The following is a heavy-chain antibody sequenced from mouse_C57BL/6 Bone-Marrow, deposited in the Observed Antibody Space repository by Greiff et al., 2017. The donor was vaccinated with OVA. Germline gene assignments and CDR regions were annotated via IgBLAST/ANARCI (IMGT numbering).Heavy chain of an antibody. Sequence: VKLVESGAELARPGASVKLSCKASGYTFTSYGLSWVKQRTGQGLEWIGEIYPRSGNTYYNEKFKGKATLTADKSSSTAYMELRSLTSDDSAVYFGAREDYGSSYDWYFDVWGTGTTVTVSS. V-gene: IGHV1-81*01. CDR1: GYTFTSYG. J-gene: IGHJ1*03. D-gene: IGHD1-1*01. CDR2: IYPRSGNT. CDR3: AREDYGSSYDWYFDV.